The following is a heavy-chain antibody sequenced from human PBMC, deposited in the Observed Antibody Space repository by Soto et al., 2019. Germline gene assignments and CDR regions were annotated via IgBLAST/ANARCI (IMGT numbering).Heavy chain of an antibody. Sequence: ASVKVSCKASGYTFTSYYMHWVRQAPGQGLERMGIINPSGGSTSYAQKFQGRVTMTRDTSTSTVYMELSSLRSEDTAVYYCARDSGLYYDFWSGYMAWFDPWGQGTLVTVSS. J-gene: IGHJ5*02. CDR3: ARDSGLYYDFWSGYMAWFDP. V-gene: IGHV1-46*03. CDR1: GYTFTSYY. CDR2: INPSGGST. D-gene: IGHD3-3*01.